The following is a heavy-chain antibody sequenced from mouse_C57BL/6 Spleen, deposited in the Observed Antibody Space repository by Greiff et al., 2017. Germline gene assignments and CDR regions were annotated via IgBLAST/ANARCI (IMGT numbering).Heavy chain of an antibody. CDR2: ISSGSSTI. D-gene: IGHD1-1*01. CDR3: ARRNYGSSYGFAY. Sequence: EVKLVESGGGLVKPGGSLTLSCAASGFTFSDYGMHWVRQAPEKGLEWVAYISSGSSTIYYADTVTGRFPISRDNAENTLFLQMTNLRSEDTAMYYCARRNYGSSYGFAYWGQGTLVTVSA. CDR1: GFTFSDYG. J-gene: IGHJ3*01. V-gene: IGHV5-17*01.